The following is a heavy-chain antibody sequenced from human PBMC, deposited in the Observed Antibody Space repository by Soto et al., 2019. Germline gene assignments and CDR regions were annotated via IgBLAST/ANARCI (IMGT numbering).Heavy chain of an antibody. Sequence: SVKVSCKASGGTFSSYTISWVRQAPGQGLEWMGRIIPILGIANYAQKFQGRVTITADKSTSTAYMELSSLRSEDTAVYYCASGYYGSGSYYAVSPYYYYYYMDVWGKGITVTVS. CDR1: GGTFSSYT. CDR3: ASGYYGSGSYYAVSPYYYYYYMDV. V-gene: IGHV1-69*02. D-gene: IGHD3-10*01. CDR2: IIPILGIA. J-gene: IGHJ6*03.